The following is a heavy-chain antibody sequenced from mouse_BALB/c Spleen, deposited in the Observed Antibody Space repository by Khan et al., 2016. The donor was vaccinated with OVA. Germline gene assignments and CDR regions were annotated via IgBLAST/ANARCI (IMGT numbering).Heavy chain of an antibody. CDR2: INSDGYYT. V-gene: IGHV5-6*01. J-gene: IGHJ3*01. CDR1: GFTFSAYG. CDR3: ASHLTGAFAY. Sequence: DVHLVESGGDLVKPGGSLRLSCAASGFTFSAYGMSWVRQPPDKRLEWVATINSDGYYTYYPATVKGRFTISRNNAENTLYLQMSSLKSEDTAIYYCASHLTGAFAYWGQGTLVTVSA. D-gene: IGHD4-1*01.